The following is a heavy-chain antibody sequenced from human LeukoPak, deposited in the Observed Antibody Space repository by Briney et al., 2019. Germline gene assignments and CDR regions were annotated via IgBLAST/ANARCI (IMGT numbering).Heavy chain of an antibody. CDR2: IYYSGST. Sequence: SETLSLTCTVSGGSISSYYWSWIRQPPGKGLGWIGYIYYSGSTNYNPSLKSRVTISVDTSKNQFSLKLSSVTAADTAVYCCARAPGRIFFRFDYWGQGTLVTVSS. CDR3: ARAPGRIFFRFDY. V-gene: IGHV4-59*08. CDR1: GGSISSYY. J-gene: IGHJ4*02. D-gene: IGHD2-15*01.